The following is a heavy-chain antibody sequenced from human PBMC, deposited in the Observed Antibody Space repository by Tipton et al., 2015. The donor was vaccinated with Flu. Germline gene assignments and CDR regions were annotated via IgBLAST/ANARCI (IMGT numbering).Heavy chain of an antibody. V-gene: IGHV3-9*01. CDR1: GFTFDDYA. J-gene: IGHJ4*02. CDR2: ISWNSGSI. D-gene: IGHD6-13*01. Sequence: SLRLSCATSGFTFDDYAMHWVRQAPGKGLEWVSGISWNSGSIGYADSVKGRFTISRDNAKNSLYLQMNSLRTEDTALYYCAKGFRLEKQLFDYWGQGTLVTVSS. CDR3: AKGFRLEKQLFDY.